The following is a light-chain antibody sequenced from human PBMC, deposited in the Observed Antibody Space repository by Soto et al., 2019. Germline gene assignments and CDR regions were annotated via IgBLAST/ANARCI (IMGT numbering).Light chain of an antibody. CDR1: NSDVGVFDL. J-gene: IGLJ1*01. Sequence: QSALAQPASVSGSPGQSITISCTGTNSDVGVFDLVSWYQQHPGKAPKVMIYDVNIRPSGVSNRFSGSKSGNTASLTISGLQPEDEADYYCSSYTITSTRLFGTGTKVTVL. V-gene: IGLV2-14*01. CDR3: SSYTITSTRL. CDR2: DVN.